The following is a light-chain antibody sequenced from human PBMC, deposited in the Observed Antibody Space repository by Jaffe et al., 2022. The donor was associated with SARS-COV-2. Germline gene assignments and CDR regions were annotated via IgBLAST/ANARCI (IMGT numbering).Light chain of an antibody. Sequence: QSALTQPRSVSGSPGQSVTISCTGTSSDVGAYNSVSWYQQYPGKAPKLMIFDVTKRPSGVPDRFSGSKSGNTASLTISGLQAEDEADYYCSSYAGTYTPYVFAPGTRVTVL. V-gene: IGLV2-11*01. CDR1: SSDVGAYNS. CDR2: DVT. CDR3: SSYAGTYTPYV. J-gene: IGLJ1*01.